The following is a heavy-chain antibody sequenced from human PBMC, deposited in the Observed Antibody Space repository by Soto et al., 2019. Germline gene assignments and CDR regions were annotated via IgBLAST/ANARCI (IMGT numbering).Heavy chain of an antibody. J-gene: IGHJ4*02. V-gene: IGHV3-48*01. CDR1: GFTFSSYR. CDR2: ISGSNSMI. Sequence: EVQLVESGGGLVQPGGSLRLSCAASGFTFSSYRMNWVRQAPGKGLEWVSYISGSNSMIYYADSVKGRFTISRDNAKNSLYLQMNSLRAQDTAVYYCARDLNPRQEMLYALLGYWGQGTLVTVSS. CDR3: ARDLNPRQEMLYALLGY. D-gene: IGHD2-8*01.